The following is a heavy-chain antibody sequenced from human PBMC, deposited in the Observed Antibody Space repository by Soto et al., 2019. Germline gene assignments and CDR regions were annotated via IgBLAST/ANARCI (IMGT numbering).Heavy chain of an antibody. J-gene: IGHJ4*02. CDR3: AKAWGIDY. CDR1: GFTFSCYT. CDR2: ISGSGSST. D-gene: IGHD3-16*01. V-gene: IGHV3-23*01. Sequence: PRLSCAASGFTFSCYTMSWVRQAPGKGLEWVSTISGSGSSTYSADSVKGRFTISRDNSKNTLYLQMNSLRVEDTAIYYCAKAWGIDYWGQGTLVTVSS.